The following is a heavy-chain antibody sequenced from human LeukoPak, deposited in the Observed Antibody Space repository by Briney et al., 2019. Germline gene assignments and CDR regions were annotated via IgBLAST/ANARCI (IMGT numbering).Heavy chain of an antibody. CDR2: IIPIFGTA. Sequence: SVKVSCKASGGTFSSYAISWVRQAPGQGLEWMGGIIPIFGTANYAQKFQGRVTITADKSTSTAYMELSSLRSEDTAVYYCATSVAGRRTYYYYMDVWGKGTSVTVSS. D-gene: IGHD6-19*01. J-gene: IGHJ6*03. V-gene: IGHV1-69*06. CDR3: ATSVAGRRTYYYYMDV. CDR1: GGTFSSYA.